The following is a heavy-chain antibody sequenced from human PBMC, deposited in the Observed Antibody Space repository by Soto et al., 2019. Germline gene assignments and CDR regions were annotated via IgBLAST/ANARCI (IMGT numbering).Heavy chain of an antibody. CDR3: ARAEGGSSGWYGSYYYYGMDV. Sequence: QVQLQQWGAGLLKPSETLSLTCAVYGGSFSGYYWSWIRQPPGKGLEWIGEINHSGSTNYNPSLKSRVTISVDTSKNQFSLKLSSVTAADTAVYYCARAEGGSSGWYGSYYYYGMDVWGQGTTVTVSS. J-gene: IGHJ6*02. V-gene: IGHV4-34*01. CDR2: INHSGST. CDR1: GGSFSGYY. D-gene: IGHD6-19*01.